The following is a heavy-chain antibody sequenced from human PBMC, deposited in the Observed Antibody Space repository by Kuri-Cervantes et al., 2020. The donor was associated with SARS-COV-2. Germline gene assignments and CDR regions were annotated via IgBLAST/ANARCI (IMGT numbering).Heavy chain of an antibody. Sequence: GESLKISCAASGFTFSNSWMSWVRQAPGKGLEWVANINQDGSEKYYVDSVKGRFTISRDNAKNSLYLQMNSLKTEDTAVYYCARATRITIFGNDAFDIWGQGTMVTVSS. J-gene: IGHJ3*02. CDR1: GFTFSNSW. V-gene: IGHV3-7*03. CDR2: INQDGSEK. CDR3: ARATRITIFGNDAFDI. D-gene: IGHD3-3*01.